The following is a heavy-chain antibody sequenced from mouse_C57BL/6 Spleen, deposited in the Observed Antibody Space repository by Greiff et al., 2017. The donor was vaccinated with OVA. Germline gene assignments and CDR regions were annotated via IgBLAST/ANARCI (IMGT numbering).Heavy chain of an antibody. Sequence: VQLQQPGAELVKPGASVKLSCKASGYTFTSYWMQWEKQRPGQGLEWIGEIDPSDSYTNYNQKFKGKATLTVDTSSSTAYMQLSSLTSEDSAVYYCARSGAYYSNYEGVWFAYWGQGTLVTVSA. CDR1: GYTFTSYW. D-gene: IGHD2-5*01. J-gene: IGHJ3*01. V-gene: IGHV1-50*01. CDR2: IDPSDSYT. CDR3: ARSGAYYSNYEGVWFAY.